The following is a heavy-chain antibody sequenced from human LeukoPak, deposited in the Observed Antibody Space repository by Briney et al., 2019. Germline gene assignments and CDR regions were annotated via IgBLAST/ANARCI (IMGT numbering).Heavy chain of an antibody. D-gene: IGHD2-2*01. Sequence: SQTLSLTCAISGDSVSSNSVTWNWIRQSPSRGLEWLGRTYYRSTWYNDYVVSVRGRITVNPNTSKNQFSLHLNSVTPEDTAVYYCARRLTQYDCFDPWGQGILVTVSS. V-gene: IGHV6-1*01. CDR3: ARRLTQYDCFDP. CDR1: GDSVSSNSVT. J-gene: IGHJ5*02. CDR2: TYYRSTWYN.